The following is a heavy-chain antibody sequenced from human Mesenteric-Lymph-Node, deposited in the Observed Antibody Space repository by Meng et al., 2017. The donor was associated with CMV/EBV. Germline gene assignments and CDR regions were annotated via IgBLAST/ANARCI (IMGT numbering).Heavy chain of an antibody. CDR3: ARHPISSSSYYYYGMDV. CDR1: GYSFTSYR. J-gene: IGHJ6*02. D-gene: IGHD6-6*01. V-gene: IGHV5-51*01. Sequence: GESLKISCKASGYSFTSYRIAWVRQMPGKGLEWLGIIYPRDSDTRYRPSFQGQVTISADKSISTAYLQWSSLKASDTAMYYCARHPISSSSYYYYGMDVWGQGTTVTVSS. CDR2: IYPRDSDT.